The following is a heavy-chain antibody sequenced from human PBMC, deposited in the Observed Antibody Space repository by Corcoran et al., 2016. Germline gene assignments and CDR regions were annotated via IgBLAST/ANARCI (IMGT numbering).Heavy chain of an antibody. CDR1: GGTFSSYA. CDR2: IIPIFGTA. V-gene: IGHV1-69*06. CDR3: SRYPNPELRVVAGREVAYYRMDV. J-gene: IGHJ6*02. Sequence: QVQLVQSGAEVKKPGYSVKVSCKASGGTFSSYAISWVRQAPGQGLEWMGGIIPIFGTANYAQKFQGRVTITGDKSTSTAYMELSGLRSEDTAVYFVSRYPNPELRVVAGREVAYYRMDVRVQGTTFPLSS. D-gene: IGHD1-7*01.